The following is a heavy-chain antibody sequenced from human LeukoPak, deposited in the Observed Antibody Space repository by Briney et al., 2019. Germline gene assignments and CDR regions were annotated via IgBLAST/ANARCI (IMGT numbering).Heavy chain of an antibody. V-gene: IGHV4-59*11. CDR3: ARGGES. CDR2: IFYSGRA. Sequence: SETLSLTCTVSGAGGSINTHYWNWIRQSPGQGPQWIGNIFYSGRAEYNPSLKGRVRISVDRSKNQFSLKLSSVTPADTAVYFCARGGESWGQGTLVTVSS. J-gene: IGHJ5*02. D-gene: IGHD3-16*01. CDR1: GAGGSINTHY.